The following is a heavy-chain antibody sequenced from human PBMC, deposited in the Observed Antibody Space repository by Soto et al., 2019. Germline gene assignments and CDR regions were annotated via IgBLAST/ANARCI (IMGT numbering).Heavy chain of an antibody. D-gene: IGHD3-10*02. CDR2: IWYDGSNK. Sequence: QVQLVESGGGVVQPGRSLRLACAASGFTFRNYGMHWVRQAPGKGLEWLAVIWYDGSNKYYVDSVKGRFTISRDNSKNTWYLEMNSLRDEDTAVYYCASDVRSRRYDLWGQGTLVIVSS. J-gene: IGHJ5*02. CDR3: ASDVRSRRYDL. CDR1: GFTFRNYG. V-gene: IGHV3-33*01.